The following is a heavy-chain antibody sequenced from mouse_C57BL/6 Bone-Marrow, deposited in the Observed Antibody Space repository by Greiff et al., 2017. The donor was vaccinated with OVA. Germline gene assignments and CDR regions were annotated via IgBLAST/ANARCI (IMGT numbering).Heavy chain of an antibody. J-gene: IGHJ2*01. CDR1: GYTFTSYW. Sequence: QVQLQQPGAELVKPGASVKLSCKASGYTFTSYWMHWVKQRPGQGLEWIGMIHPNSGSTNYNEKFKSKATLTVDKSSSTAYMQLSRLTSEDSAVYYCGVYYSNYLDYWGKGTTLTVSS. CDR2: IHPNSGST. V-gene: IGHV1-64*01. CDR3: GVYYSNYLDY. D-gene: IGHD2-5*01.